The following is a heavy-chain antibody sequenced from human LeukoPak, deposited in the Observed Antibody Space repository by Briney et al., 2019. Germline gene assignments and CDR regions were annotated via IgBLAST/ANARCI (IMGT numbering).Heavy chain of an antibody. V-gene: IGHV3-7*01. CDR3: ARDSTGYGYEEWY. Sequence: LSGGSLRLSCAASGFTFSSYWMSWVRQAPGKGLEWVANIKQDGSEKYYVDSVKGRFTISRDNAKNSLYLQMNSLRAEDTALYYCARDSTGYGYEEWYWGQGTLVTVSS. CDR2: IKQDGSEK. CDR1: GFTFSSYW. J-gene: IGHJ4*02. D-gene: IGHD5-18*01.